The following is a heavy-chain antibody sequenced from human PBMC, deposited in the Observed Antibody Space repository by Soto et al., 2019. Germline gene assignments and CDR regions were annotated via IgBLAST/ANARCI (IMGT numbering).Heavy chain of an antibody. D-gene: IGHD3-22*01. Sequence: SETLSLTCAVYGGSFSGYYWSWIRQPPGKGLEWIGEINHSGSTNYNPSLKSRVTISVDTSKNQFSLKLSSVTAADTAVYYCARGLRDSSGYYSDGMDVWGQGITVTVSS. CDR1: GGSFSGYY. J-gene: IGHJ6*02. V-gene: IGHV4-34*01. CDR2: INHSGST. CDR3: ARGLRDSSGYYSDGMDV.